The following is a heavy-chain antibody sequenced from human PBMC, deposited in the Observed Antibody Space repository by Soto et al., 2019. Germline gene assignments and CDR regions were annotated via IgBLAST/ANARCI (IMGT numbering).Heavy chain of an antibody. Sequence: QVQLVQSGAEVKKPGASVKVSCKASGYIFINYGISWVRQAPGQGLEWRGWINSYNGNTNSAQKVPRRVTMTTDAATKTAYLERRSLTADDTAVLYCARAAGVVDGDDYWGQGTRVTVSS. CDR1: GYIFINYG. J-gene: IGHJ4*02. V-gene: IGHV1-18*01. CDR2: INSYNGNT. D-gene: IGHD3-10*01. CDR3: ARAAGVVDGDDY.